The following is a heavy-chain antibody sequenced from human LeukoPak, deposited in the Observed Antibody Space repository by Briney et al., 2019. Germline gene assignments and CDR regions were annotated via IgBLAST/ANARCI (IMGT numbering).Heavy chain of an antibody. CDR3: ARMSSPLQYNWFDP. CDR1: GYTFTGYY. J-gene: IGHJ5*02. Sequence: ASVKVSCTASGYTFTGYYVHWVRQAPGQGLEWMGRINPNSGDTNYAQKFQGRVTVTRDTSISTVYMELTRLRSDDTAVYYCARMSSPLQYNWFDPWGQGTLVTVSS. D-gene: IGHD1-14*01. CDR2: INPNSGDT. V-gene: IGHV1-2*06.